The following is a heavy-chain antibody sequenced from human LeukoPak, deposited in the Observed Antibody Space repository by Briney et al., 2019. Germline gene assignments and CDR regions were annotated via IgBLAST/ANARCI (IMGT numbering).Heavy chain of an antibody. J-gene: IGHJ3*02. V-gene: IGHV3-7*03. CDR3: ARVGRGIAAAGFGAFDI. CDR2: IKQDGSEK. CDR1: GFTFSSYW. Sequence: GGSLRLSCAASGFTFSSYWMSWVRQAPGKGLEWVANIKQDGSEKYYVDSVKGRFTISRDNAKNSLSLQMNSLRAEDTAVYYCARVGRGIAAAGFGAFDIWGQGTLITVSS. D-gene: IGHD6-13*01.